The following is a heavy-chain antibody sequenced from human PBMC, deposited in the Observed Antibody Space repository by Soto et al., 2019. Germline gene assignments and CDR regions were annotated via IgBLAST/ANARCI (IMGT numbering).Heavy chain of an antibody. Sequence: QVQLQESGPGLGKPSETLSLTCTVSGGSISSYYGSWIRQPPGKGLEWIGYIYDSGSTNYNPSLKRRGPISVDASEHQSALTTGSMTAADTAVYYCARHPPKFGTGTTYYFDYWGQGTLVTVSS. J-gene: IGHJ4*02. CDR3: ARHPPKFGTGTTYYFDY. CDR1: GGSISSYY. D-gene: IGHD1-7*01. CDR2: IYDSGST. V-gene: IGHV4-59*08.